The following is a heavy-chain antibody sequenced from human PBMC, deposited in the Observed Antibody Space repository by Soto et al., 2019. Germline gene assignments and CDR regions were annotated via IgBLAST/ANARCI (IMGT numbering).Heavy chain of an antibody. D-gene: IGHD3-3*01. CDR2: IYCSGST. V-gene: IGHV4-4*07. CDR1: GGSISSYY. Sequence: PSETLSLTCTVSGGSISSYYWSWIRQPAGGGLEWIGRIYCSGSTNYNPSLKSRVTISLDTSMNHFSLRLSSVTAADTAVYYCARGQRFSDWFDPWGQGTLVTVSS. J-gene: IGHJ5*02. CDR3: ARGQRFSDWFDP.